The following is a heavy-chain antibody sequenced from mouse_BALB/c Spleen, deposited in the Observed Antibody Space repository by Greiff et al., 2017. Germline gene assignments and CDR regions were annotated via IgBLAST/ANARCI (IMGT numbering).Heavy chain of an antibody. CDR1: GYTFTSYW. CDR3: ARGGFAY. J-gene: IGHJ3*01. V-gene: IGHV1-7*01. Sequence: VQLQQSGAELAKPGASVKMSCKASGYTFTSYWMHWVKQRPGQGLEWIGYINPSTVYTEYNQKFKDKATLTADKSSSTAYMQLSSLTSEDSAVYYCARGGFAYWGQGTLVTVSA. CDR2: INPSTVYT.